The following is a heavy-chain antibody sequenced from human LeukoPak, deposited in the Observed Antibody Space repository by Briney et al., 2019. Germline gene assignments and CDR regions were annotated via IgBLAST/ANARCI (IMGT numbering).Heavy chain of an antibody. CDR1: GGSISSYY. Sequence: SETLSLTCTVSGGSISSYYWSWIRQPPGKGLEWIGYIYYSGSTNYNPSLKSRVTISVDTSTNQFSLKLSSVTAADTAVYYCARVGDDCGGGCYPSFYYYYYCMYVWGKGTTVTVSS. D-gene: IGHD2-21*02. V-gene: IGHV4-59*01. CDR3: ARVGDDCGGGCYPSFYYYYYCMYV. J-gene: IGHJ6*03. CDR2: IYYSGST.